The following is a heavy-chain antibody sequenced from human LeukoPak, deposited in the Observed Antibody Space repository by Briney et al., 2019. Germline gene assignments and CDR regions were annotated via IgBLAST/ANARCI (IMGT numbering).Heavy chain of an antibody. CDR3: AREGYYGSGSYYK. CDR2: INPNSGGT. V-gene: IGHV1-2*02. J-gene: IGHJ4*02. D-gene: IGHD3-10*01. Sequence: ASVKVSCKASGYTFTGYYMHWVRQAPGQGLEWMGWINPNSGGTHYAQKFQGRVTMTRDTSISTAYMELSRLRSDDTAVYYCAREGYYGSGSYYKWGQGTLVTVSS. CDR1: GYTFTGYY.